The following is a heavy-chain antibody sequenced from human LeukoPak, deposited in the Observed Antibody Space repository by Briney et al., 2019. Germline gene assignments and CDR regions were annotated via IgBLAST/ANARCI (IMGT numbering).Heavy chain of an antibody. CDR1: GYTFTSYG. D-gene: IGHD6-19*01. V-gene: IGHV1-18*01. CDR2: ISAYNGNT. J-gene: IGHJ3*02. CDR3: ARDRRQWLVQGPDAFDI. Sequence: ASVKVSCKASGYTFTSYGISWVRQAPGQGLEWMGWISAYNGNTNYAQKLQGRVTMTTDTSTSTAYMELRSLRSDDTAVYYCARDRRQWLVQGPDAFDIWGQGTMVTVSS.